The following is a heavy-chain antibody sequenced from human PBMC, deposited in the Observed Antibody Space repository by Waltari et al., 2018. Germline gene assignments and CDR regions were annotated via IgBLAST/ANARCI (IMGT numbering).Heavy chain of an antibody. J-gene: IGHJ4*02. CDR1: GFIFSTYS. V-gene: IGHV3-48*04. D-gene: IGHD2-15*01. Sequence: EVQLVESGGGLVQPGGSLRLPCAAFGFIFSTYSMNWVRQAPGKGLDWRSYISGSSRTIYYEGSVKGRFTISRDNAKNSLYLHMNSLRAEDTAIYYCARDKTPVDYRGQGTLVTVSS. CDR2: ISGSSRTI. CDR3: ARDKTPVDY.